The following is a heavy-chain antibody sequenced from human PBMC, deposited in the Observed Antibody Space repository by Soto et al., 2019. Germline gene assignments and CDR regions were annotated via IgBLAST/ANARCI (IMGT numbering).Heavy chain of an antibody. J-gene: IGHJ4*02. CDR3: ARGERYYYDSSGYFGFDY. Sequence: QVQLVQSGAEVKKPGASVKVSCEASGYTFANYAIHWVHQAPGQRLEWMGWINAGNGNTKYSQKFQGRVTITRDTSASAAYMELSSLRSEDTAVFFCARGERYYYDSSGYFGFDYWGQGTLVTVSS. V-gene: IGHV1-3*01. CDR2: INAGNGNT. CDR1: GYTFANYA. D-gene: IGHD3-22*01.